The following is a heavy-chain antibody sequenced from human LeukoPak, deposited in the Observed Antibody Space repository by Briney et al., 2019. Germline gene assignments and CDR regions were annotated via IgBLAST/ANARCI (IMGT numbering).Heavy chain of an antibody. CDR1: GGSFSGYY. Sequence: KTSETLSLTCAVYGGSFSGYYWSWIRQPPGKGLEWIGEINHSGSTNYNPSLKSRVTISVDTSKNQFSLKLSSVTAADTAVYYCARHGAPRITIFGVVIIKGGSYDYWGQGTLVTVSS. V-gene: IGHV4-34*01. CDR3: ARHGAPRITIFGVVIIKGGSYDY. D-gene: IGHD3-3*01. J-gene: IGHJ4*02. CDR2: INHSGST.